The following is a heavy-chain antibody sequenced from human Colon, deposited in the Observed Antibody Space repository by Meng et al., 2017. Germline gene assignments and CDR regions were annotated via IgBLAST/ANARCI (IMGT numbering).Heavy chain of an antibody. V-gene: IGHV3-74*01. CDR2: INPGGTTT. D-gene: IGHD3-16*01. CDR3: GSDSFGPEDD. CDR1: GFTFSRFW. Sequence: GESLKISCAGSGFTFSRFWMHWVRQAPGKGLVWVSRINPGGTTTNYADSVKGRFTISRDNAKNTLYLQMNNHRAEDTAVYYCGSDSFGPEDDWGQGTLVTVSS. J-gene: IGHJ4*02.